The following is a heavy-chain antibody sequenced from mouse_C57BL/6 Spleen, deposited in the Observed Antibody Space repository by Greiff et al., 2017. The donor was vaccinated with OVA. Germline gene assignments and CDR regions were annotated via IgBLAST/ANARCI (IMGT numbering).Heavy chain of an antibody. Sequence: DVKLVESGGDLVKPGGSLKLSCAASGFTFSSYGMSWVRQTPDKRLEWVATISSGGSYTYYPDSVKGRFTISRDNAKNTLYLQMSSLKSEDTAMYYCARHEGGNYYFDYWGQGTTLTVSS. V-gene: IGHV5-6*02. CDR2: ISSGGSYT. J-gene: IGHJ2*01. CDR3: ARHEGGNYYFDY. D-gene: IGHD2-1*01. CDR1: GFTFSSYG.